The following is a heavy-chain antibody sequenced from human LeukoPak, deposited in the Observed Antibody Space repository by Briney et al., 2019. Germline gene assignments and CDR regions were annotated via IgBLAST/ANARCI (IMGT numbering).Heavy chain of an antibody. D-gene: IGHD3-22*01. CDR1: GFTFSGSA. Sequence: PGGSLRLSCAASGFTFSGSAMHWVRQASGKGLEWDGRIRSKANSYATAYAASVKGRFTISRDDSKNTAYLQMNSLKTEDTAVYYCTRPSPKTYYYDSSGYVLVNWGQGTLVTVSS. J-gene: IGHJ4*02. V-gene: IGHV3-73*01. CDR2: IRSKANSYAT. CDR3: TRPSPKTYYYDSSGYVLVN.